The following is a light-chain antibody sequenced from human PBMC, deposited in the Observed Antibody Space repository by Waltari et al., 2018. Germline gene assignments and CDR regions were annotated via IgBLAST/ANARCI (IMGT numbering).Light chain of an antibody. Sequence: EIVLTQSPGTLSLSPGERATLSCRASQSVSRSLAWYQQKSGQAPRLLIYGASSRATCVPARFSGSGSGTDFSLTISRLEPEDFAVYYCQHYVRLPVTFGQGTKVEIK. CDR3: QHYVRLPVT. J-gene: IGKJ1*01. CDR1: QSVSRS. CDR2: GAS. V-gene: IGKV3-20*01.